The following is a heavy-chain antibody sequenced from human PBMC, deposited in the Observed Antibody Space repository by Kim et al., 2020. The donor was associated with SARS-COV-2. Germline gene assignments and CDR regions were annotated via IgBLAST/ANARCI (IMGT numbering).Heavy chain of an antibody. CDR3: ARDKTVRVYYYYMDV. V-gene: IGHV3-48*03. D-gene: IGHD3-10*01. CDR2: ISGSGNSI. Sequence: GGSLRLSCEASGFTFNNYEMNWVRQAPGKGLEWVSYISGSGNSIHYADSVKGRFSISRDNAKNSLYLQMNSLRAEDTAVYYCARDKTVRVYYYYMDVWG. J-gene: IGHJ6*03. CDR1: GFTFNNYE.